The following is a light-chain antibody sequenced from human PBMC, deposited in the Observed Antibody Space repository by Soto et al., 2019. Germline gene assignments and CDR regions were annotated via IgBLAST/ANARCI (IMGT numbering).Light chain of an antibody. CDR2: GAS. J-gene: IGKJ4*01. CDR1: QSVSSSTY. V-gene: IGKV3-20*01. Sequence: EIVLTQSPGTLSLSPGERATLSCRASQSVSSSTYLAWYQQKPGQAPRLLIYGASSRAAGIPDRFSGSGSGTDFTLTISRLEPEDFAVYYCPQYGTSRLTFGGGTKVEIK. CDR3: PQYGTSRLT.